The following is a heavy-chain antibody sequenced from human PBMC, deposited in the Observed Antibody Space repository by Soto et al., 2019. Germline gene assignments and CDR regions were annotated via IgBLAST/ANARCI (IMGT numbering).Heavy chain of an antibody. Sequence: EVQLLESGGGLVQPGGSLRLSCAASGFTFSDYAMNWVRQAPGKRLEWVSAISGSGANTYYADSVKGRFTVSRDNSKNTLYLQMNSLRAEDTAVYYCANGRFLEWLLPDNWFDPWGQGTLVTVSS. D-gene: IGHD3-3*01. CDR2: ISGSGANT. CDR3: ANGRFLEWLLPDNWFDP. J-gene: IGHJ5*02. V-gene: IGHV3-23*01. CDR1: GFTFSDYA.